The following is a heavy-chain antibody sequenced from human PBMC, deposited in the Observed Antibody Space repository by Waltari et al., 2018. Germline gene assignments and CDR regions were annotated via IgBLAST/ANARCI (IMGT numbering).Heavy chain of an antibody. V-gene: IGHV4-34*01. CDR3: ARSLFDI. CDR1: GGSFSHYY. Sequence: QVQLQQWGAGLLKPSETLSLTCAVYGGSFSHYYWAWIRQPPGKGLEWVGEINHSGTTNYNPSLKSRVTILLDTSKNQFSLKLTSVTAADAAVYYCARSLFDIWGRGTLVTVSS. J-gene: IGHJ2*01. CDR2: INHSGTT.